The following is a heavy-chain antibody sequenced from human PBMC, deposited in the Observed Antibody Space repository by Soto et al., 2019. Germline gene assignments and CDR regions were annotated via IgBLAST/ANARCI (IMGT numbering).Heavy chain of an antibody. CDR2: IYPGDSDT. Sequence: GESLKISCKGSGYSFTSYWIGWVRQMPGKGLEWMGIIYPGDSDTRYSPSFQGQVTISADKSISTAYLQWSSLKASDTAMYYCATTRDRIVVVPAAIPSYYGMDVWGHGTTVTVSS. CDR3: ATTRDRIVVVPAAIPSYYGMDV. D-gene: IGHD2-2*02. CDR1: GYSFTSYW. V-gene: IGHV5-51*01. J-gene: IGHJ6*02.